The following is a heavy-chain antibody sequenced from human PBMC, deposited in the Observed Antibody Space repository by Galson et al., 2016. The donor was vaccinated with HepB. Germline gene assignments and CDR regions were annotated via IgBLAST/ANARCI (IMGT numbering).Heavy chain of an antibody. CDR2: ISPHTGNT. CDR1: GYTFSLYG. D-gene: IGHD2-15*01. CDR3: AKNCGGGSCYLGD. J-gene: IGHJ4*02. V-gene: IGHV1-18*04. Sequence: SVKVSCKASGYTFSLYGISWVRQAPGQGLEWMGWISPHTGNTKYAEKVQGRVTLTTDTPTNTVYMELRSLTSDDTAMYYCAKNCGGGSCYLGDWGQGTLVTVAS.